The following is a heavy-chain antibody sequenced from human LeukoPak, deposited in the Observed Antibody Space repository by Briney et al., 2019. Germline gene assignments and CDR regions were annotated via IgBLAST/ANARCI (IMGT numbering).Heavy chain of an antibody. CDR1: GGSFSGYY. J-gene: IGHJ4*02. CDR2: INHSGST. CDR3: ARVLYSYGYSYFDY. V-gene: IGHV4-34*01. Sequence: SETLSLTCAVYGGSFSGYYWSWIRQPPGKGLEWIGEINHSGSTNYNPSLESRVTISVDTSKNQFSLKLSSVTAADTAVYYCARVLYSYGYSYFDYWGQGTLVTVSS. D-gene: IGHD5-18*01.